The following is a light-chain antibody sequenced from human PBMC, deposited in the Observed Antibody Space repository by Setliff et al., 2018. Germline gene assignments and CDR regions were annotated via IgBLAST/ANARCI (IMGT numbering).Light chain of an antibody. CDR2: GNS. Sequence: QSVLTQPPSVSGAPGQRVTISCTGSSSNIGAGYDVHWYQHLPGTAPKLLIYGNSNRPSGDPDRFSGSKSGTSASLAITGLQAEDEADYYCQSHDSSLSGWVFGGGTKVTVL. V-gene: IGLV1-40*01. J-gene: IGLJ3*02. CDR3: QSHDSSLSGWV. CDR1: SSNIGAGYD.